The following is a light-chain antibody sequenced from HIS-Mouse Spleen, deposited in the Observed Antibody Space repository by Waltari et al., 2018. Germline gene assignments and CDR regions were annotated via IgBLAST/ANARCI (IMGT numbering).Light chain of an antibody. J-gene: IGLJ3*02. CDR1: SRDVGSYNL. V-gene: IGLV2-23*03. Sequence: QSALTQPASVSGSPAQSSTISCTGTSRDVGSYNLVSWYQQHPGKAPKLKIYEGSKRPSGVSNRFSGSKSGNTASLTISGLQAEDEADYYCCSYAGSSTFGVFGGGTKLTVL. CDR3: CSYAGSSTFGV. CDR2: EGS.